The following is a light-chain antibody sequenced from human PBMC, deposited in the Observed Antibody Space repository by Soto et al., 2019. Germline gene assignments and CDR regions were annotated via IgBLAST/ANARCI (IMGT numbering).Light chain of an antibody. CDR3: QQYGSSPLP. Sequence: EIALTQNKSTLSFSPGERATLSCRASQSVSSNYLAWYQQKPGQTPKVLIYRASTRATGIPDRFSGSGSGTDFTLTISILEAEDFAVYYCQQYGSSPLPFGGGT. J-gene: IGKJ4*01. CDR2: RAS. CDR1: QSVSSNY. V-gene: IGKV3-20*01.